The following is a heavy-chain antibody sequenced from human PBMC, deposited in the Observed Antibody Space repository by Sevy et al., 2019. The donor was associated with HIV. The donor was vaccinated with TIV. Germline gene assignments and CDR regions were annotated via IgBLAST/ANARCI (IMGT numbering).Heavy chain of an antibody. Sequence: SLKISCAASGFTFDDYAMHWVRQAPGKGLEWVSGISWNSGSIGYADAVKGRFTISRDNAKNSLYLQMNSLRAEDTALYYCAKGKAARPGEGMDGWGQGTTVTVSS. CDR2: ISWNSGSI. J-gene: IGHJ6*02. CDR1: GFTFDDYA. D-gene: IGHD6-6*01. V-gene: IGHV3-9*01. CDR3: AKGKAARPGEGMDG.